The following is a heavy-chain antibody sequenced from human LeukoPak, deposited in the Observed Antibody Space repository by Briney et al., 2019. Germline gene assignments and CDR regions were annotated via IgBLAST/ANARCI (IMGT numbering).Heavy chain of an antibody. CDR1: GGSISSGGYY. J-gene: IGHJ4*02. CDR3: ARAGISYDFDY. Sequence: SETLSLTCTVSGGSISSGGYYWSWIRQHPGKGLEWMGYIYYSGSTYYDPSLKSRVTISVDTSKNQFSLKLSSVTAADTAVYYCARAGISYDFDYWGQGTLVTISS. V-gene: IGHV4-31*03. CDR2: IYYSGST. D-gene: IGHD3-10*01.